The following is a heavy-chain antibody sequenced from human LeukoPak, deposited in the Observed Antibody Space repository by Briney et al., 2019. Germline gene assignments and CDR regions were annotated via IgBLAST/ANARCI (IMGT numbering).Heavy chain of an antibody. Sequence: GGSVRLSCAASGFTVSSNYMSWVRQAPGKGLEWVSVIYSGGSTYYADSVKGRFTISRDNSKNTLYLQMNRLRAEDTAVYYCARLSGNYDSSYYYYYYMDVWGKGTTVTVSS. CDR1: GFTVSSNY. V-gene: IGHV3-53*01. CDR3: ARLSGNYDSSYYYYYYMDV. D-gene: IGHD5-12*01. CDR2: IYSGGST. J-gene: IGHJ6*03.